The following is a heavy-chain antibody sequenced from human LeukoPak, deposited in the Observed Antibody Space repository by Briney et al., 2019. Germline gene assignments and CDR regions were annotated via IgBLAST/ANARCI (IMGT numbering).Heavy chain of an antibody. CDR3: ATDLDSSGFNRRPNYFDY. Sequence: ASVKVSRKVSGYTLTELSMHWVRQAPGKGLEWMGGFDPEDGETIYAQKFQGRVTMTEDTSTDTAYMELSSLRSEDTAVYYCATDLDSSGFNRRPNYFDYWGQGTLVTVSS. J-gene: IGHJ4*02. D-gene: IGHD3-22*01. CDR2: FDPEDGET. CDR1: GYTLTELS. V-gene: IGHV1-24*01.